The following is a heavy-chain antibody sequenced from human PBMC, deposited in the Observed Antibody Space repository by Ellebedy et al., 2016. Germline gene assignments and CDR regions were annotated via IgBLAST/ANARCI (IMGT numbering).Heavy chain of an antibody. J-gene: IGHJ2*01. CDR1: GFSFRDYG. V-gene: IGHV3-33*03. CDR3: EGRSGTYPQWSFDL. CDR2: AWHDGSKE. Sequence: GGSLRLSXVASGFSFRDYGMHWVRQSPGKGLEWVSFAWHDGSKESYAAYVRGRFTVSRDNFKRKLSLHLTNLRVDDTAIYATEGRSGTYPQWSFDLWGRGTLVTV. D-gene: IGHD3-10*01.